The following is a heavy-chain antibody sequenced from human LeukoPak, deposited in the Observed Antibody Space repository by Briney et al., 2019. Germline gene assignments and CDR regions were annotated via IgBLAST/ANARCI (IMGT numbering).Heavy chain of an antibody. CDR2: ISWNSGSI. Sequence: GGSLRLSCAASGFTFDDYAMHWVRQAPGKGLEWVSGISWNSGSIGYADSVKGRFTISRDNAKNSLYLQMNSLRAEDTALYYCARVRAGTGSLDYWGQGTLVTVSS. D-gene: IGHD1-1*01. CDR3: ARVRAGTGSLDY. CDR1: GFTFDDYA. J-gene: IGHJ4*02. V-gene: IGHV3-9*01.